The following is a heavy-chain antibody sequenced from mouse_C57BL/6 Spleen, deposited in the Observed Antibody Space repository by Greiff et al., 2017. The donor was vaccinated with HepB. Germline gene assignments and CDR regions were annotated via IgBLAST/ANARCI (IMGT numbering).Heavy chain of an antibody. Sequence: EVQLQQSGAELVRPGASVKLSCTASGFNIKDDYMHWVKQRPEQGLEWIGWIDPENGDTEYASKFQGKATITADTSSNTAYLQLSSLTSEDTAVYYCTFYDGYYYAMDYWGQGTSVTVSS. CDR3: TFYDGYYYAMDY. V-gene: IGHV14-4*01. CDR1: GFNIKDDY. D-gene: IGHD2-3*01. CDR2: IDPENGDT. J-gene: IGHJ4*01.